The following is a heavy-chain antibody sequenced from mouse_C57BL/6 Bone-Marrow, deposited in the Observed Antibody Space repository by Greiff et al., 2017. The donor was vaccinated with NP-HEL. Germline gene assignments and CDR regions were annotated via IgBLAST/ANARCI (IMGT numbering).Heavy chain of an antibody. CDR1: GYSITSGYY. D-gene: IGHD6-1*01. Sequence: EVKLQESGPGLVKPSQSLSLTCSVTGYSITSGYYWNWIRQFPGNKLEWMGYISYDGSNNYNPSLKNRISITRYTSKNQFFLKLNSVTTEDTATYYCARRRPPGFDVWGTGTTVTVSS. J-gene: IGHJ1*03. CDR3: ARRRPPGFDV. V-gene: IGHV3-6*01. CDR2: ISYDGSN.